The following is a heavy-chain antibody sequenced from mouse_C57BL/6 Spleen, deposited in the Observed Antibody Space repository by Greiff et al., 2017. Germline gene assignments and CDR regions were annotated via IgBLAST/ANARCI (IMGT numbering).Heavy chain of an antibody. CDR1: GFTFSSYA. Sequence: EVKLVESGEGLVKPGGSLKLSCAASGFTFSSYAMSWVRQTPEKRLEWVAYISSGGDYIYYADTVKGRFHISRDNARNTLYLQMSSLKSEDTAMYYCTRGHNWDGSWYYFDYWGQGTTLTVSS. CDR3: TRGHNWDGSWYYFDY. V-gene: IGHV5-9-1*02. J-gene: IGHJ2*01. D-gene: IGHD4-1*01. CDR2: ISSGGDYI.